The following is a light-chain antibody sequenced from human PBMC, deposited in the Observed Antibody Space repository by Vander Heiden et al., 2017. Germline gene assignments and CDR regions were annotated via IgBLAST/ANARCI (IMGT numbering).Light chain of an antibody. CDR3: AGWDDSLTGHVI. Sequence: SVLTQPPSASGTPGQRVTISCSGSSSNIGTNTANWYQQLPGTAPKLLIYSNNHRPSGVPDRFSGSKSDTSASLAISGLQSEDEAFYYCAGWDDSLTGHVIFGGGTKLTVL. CDR2: SNN. J-gene: IGLJ2*01. V-gene: IGLV1-44*01. CDR1: SSNIGTNT.